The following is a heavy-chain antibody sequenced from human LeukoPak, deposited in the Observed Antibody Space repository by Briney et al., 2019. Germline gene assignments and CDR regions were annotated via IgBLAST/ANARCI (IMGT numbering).Heavy chain of an antibody. CDR3: AQVYGSASGESIRF. Sequence: PGGSLRLSCAASGFTFSSYNMHWVRQAPGKGLEWVAHIRYDGSDKSYADSVTGRFTVSRDNSKNTLYLHMTSLRSEDTAVYYCAQVYGSASGESIRFWGQGTLVTVSS. J-gene: IGHJ4*02. V-gene: IGHV3-30*02. D-gene: IGHD3-10*01. CDR1: GFTFSSYN. CDR2: IRYDGSDK.